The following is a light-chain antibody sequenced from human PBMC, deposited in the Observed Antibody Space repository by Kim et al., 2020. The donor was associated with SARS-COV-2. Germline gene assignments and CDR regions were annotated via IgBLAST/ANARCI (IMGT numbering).Light chain of an antibody. V-gene: IGLV3-21*04. CDR3: QVWDSSSDQLV. CDR1: NIGSKS. Sequence: SYELTQPPSVSVAPGKTARITCGGNNIGSKSVHWYQQKPGQAPVLVIYYDSDRPSGIPERFSGSNSGNTATLTISRVEAGDEADYNCQVWDSSSDQLVFG. J-gene: IGLJ2*01. CDR2: YDS.